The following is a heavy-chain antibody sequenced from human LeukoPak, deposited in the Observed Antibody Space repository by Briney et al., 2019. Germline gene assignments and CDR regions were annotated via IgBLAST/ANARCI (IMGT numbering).Heavy chain of an antibody. CDR3: ATGYGGNSSPVYYYYMDV. J-gene: IGHJ6*03. CDR1: GGTFSSYA. V-gene: IGHV1-69*06. Sequence: ASVKVSCKASGGTFSSYAISWVRQAPGQGLEWMGGIIPIFGTANYAQKFQGRVTMTEDTSTDTAYMELSSLRSEDTAVYYCATGYGGNSSPVYYYYMDVWGKGTTVTVSS. D-gene: IGHD4-23*01. CDR2: IIPIFGTA.